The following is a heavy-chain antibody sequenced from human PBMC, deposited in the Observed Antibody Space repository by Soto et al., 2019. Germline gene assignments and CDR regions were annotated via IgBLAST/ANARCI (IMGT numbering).Heavy chain of an antibody. J-gene: IGHJ4*02. V-gene: IGHV1-18*01. CDR1: SGTFSSYA. CDR2: ISAHNGNK. Sequence: ASVKVSCRASSGTFSSYAISWVRQAPGQGLEWMGWISAHNGNKKYAQKLQGRVTMTTDTSTSTAYMELRSLRSDDTAVYYCAREPNYFDYWGQGTLVTVSS. CDR3: AREPNYFDY.